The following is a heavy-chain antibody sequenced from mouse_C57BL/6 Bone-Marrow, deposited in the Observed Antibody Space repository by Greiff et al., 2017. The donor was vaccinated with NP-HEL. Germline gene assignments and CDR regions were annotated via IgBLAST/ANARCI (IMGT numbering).Heavy chain of an antibody. V-gene: IGHV1-69*01. J-gene: IGHJ3*01. CDR2: IDPSDSYT. CDR1: GYTFTSYW. CDR3: ARDDYDAPPFAY. D-gene: IGHD2-4*01. Sequence: QVHVKQPGAELVMPGASVKLSCKASGYTFTSYWMHWVKQRPGQGLEWIGEIDPSDSYTNYNQKFKGKSTLTVDKSSSTAYMQLSSLTSEDSAVYYCARDDYDAPPFAYWGQGTLVTVSA.